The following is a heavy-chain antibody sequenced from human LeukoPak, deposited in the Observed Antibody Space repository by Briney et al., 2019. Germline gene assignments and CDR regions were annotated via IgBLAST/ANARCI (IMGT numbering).Heavy chain of an antibody. CDR2: ISAYNGNT. CDR3: ARGVVVPAAMLVGNYYYYGMDV. D-gene: IGHD2-2*01. Sequence: GASVKVSCKASGYTFTSYGIIWVRQAPGQGLEWMGWISAYNGNTNYAQKLQGRVTMTTDTSTSTAYMELRSLRSDDTAVYYCARGVVVPAAMLVGNYYYYGMDVWGQGTTVTVSS. J-gene: IGHJ6*02. V-gene: IGHV1-18*01. CDR1: GYTFTSYG.